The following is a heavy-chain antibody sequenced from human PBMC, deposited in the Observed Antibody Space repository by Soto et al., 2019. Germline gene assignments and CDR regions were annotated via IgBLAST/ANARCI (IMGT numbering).Heavy chain of an antibody. V-gene: IGHV4-30-2*03. CDR3: ARHVTDTLTGWWVDY. D-gene: IGHD3-9*01. J-gene: IGHJ4*02. CDR2: IYHSGST. Sequence: PSETLSLTCAVSGGSISSGGYSWTWIRQPPGKGLEWIGYIYHSGSTYYNPSLKSRVTISVDTSKNQFSLKLSSVTAADTAVYYCARHVTDTLTGWWVDYWGQGTLVTVS. CDR1: GGSISSGGYS.